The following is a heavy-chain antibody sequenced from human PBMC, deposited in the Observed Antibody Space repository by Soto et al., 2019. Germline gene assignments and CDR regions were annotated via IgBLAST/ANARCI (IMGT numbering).Heavy chain of an antibody. CDR3: ARDPFGATTY. CDR2: IKGDGSST. D-gene: IGHD1-26*01. Sequence: EVQLVESGGGLVQPGGSLRLSCAASGFTFSGYWMHWVRQVPGKGLVWVSRIKGDGSSTSYADSVKGRFTISRDNAKNTLYLQMNSLRAEDTAVYYCARDPFGATTYWGQGTLVTGSS. J-gene: IGHJ4*02. V-gene: IGHV3-74*01. CDR1: GFTFSGYW.